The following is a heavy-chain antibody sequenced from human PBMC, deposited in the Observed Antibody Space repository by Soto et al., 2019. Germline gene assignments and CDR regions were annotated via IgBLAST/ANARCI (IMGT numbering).Heavy chain of an antibody. CDR3: ALYGESSSWYSTYYYYGMDV. CDR1: GGSISSSSYY. Sequence: QLQLQESGPGLVKPSETLSLTCTVSGGSISSSSYYWGWIRQPPGKGLEWIGSIYYSGSTYYNPSLKSRVTISVDTSKNQFSLKLSSVTAADTAVYYCALYGESSSWYSTYYYYGMDVWGQGTTVTVSS. D-gene: IGHD6-13*01. CDR2: IYYSGST. V-gene: IGHV4-39*01. J-gene: IGHJ6*02.